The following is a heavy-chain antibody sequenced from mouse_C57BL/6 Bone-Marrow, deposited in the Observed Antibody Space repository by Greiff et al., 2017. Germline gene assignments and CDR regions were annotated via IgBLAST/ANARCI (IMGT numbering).Heavy chain of an antibody. CDR3: TTCRPTIGAWFAY. D-gene: IGHD2-14*01. V-gene: IGHV14-4*01. CDR2: IDPENGDT. J-gene: IGHJ3*01. CDR1: GFNIKDDY. Sequence: EVQLQQSGAELVRPGASVKLSCTASGFNIKDDYMPWVKQRPEQGLEWIGWIDPENGDTEYASKFQGKATITADTSSNPAYLTLSSLTSEDTAVYCCTTCRPTIGAWFAYWGQGTLVTVSA.